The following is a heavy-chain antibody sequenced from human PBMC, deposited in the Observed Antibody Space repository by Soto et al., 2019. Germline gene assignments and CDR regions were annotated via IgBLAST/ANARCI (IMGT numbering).Heavy chain of an antibody. CDR3: ARVGGYQLATPYYYYMDV. CDR1: GGSFSGYY. CDR2: INHSGST. J-gene: IGHJ6*03. V-gene: IGHV4-34*01. D-gene: IGHD6-6*01. Sequence: QVQLQQWGAGLLKPSETLSLTCAVYGGSFSGYYWSWIRQPPGKGLEWIGEINHSGSTNYNPSLKRRVTISVYTTKNQFSLKLSSVTAADTGVYYCARVGGYQLATPYYYYMDVWGKGTTVTVSS.